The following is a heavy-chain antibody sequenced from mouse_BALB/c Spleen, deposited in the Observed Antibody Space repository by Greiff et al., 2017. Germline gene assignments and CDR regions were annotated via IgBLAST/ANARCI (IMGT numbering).Heavy chain of an antibody. CDR2: ISSGGGST. Sequence: EVQLVESGGGLVKPGGSLKLSCAASGFAFSSYDMSWVRQTPEKRLEWVAYISSGGGSTYYPDTVKGRFTISRDNAKNTLYLQMSSLKSEDTAMYYCARQGGNYYFDYGGQGTTLTVSS. D-gene: IGHD2-1*01. CDR1: GFAFSSYD. J-gene: IGHJ2*01. CDR3: ARQGGNYYFDY. V-gene: IGHV5-12-1*01.